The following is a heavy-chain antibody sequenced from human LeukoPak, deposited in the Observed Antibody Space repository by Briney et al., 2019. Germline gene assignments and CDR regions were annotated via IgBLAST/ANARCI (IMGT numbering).Heavy chain of an antibody. CDR1: GGSISSNY. Sequence: PSETLSLTCTISGGSISSNYWTWIRRPPGKGLEWIRYTYYSGSTNYNSSLKSRVTISIDSSKNQFSLKLRSVTAADTAVYYCATSGARFDYRTWGQGTLVTVSS. CDR2: TYYSGST. CDR3: ATSGARFDYRT. J-gene: IGHJ4*02. V-gene: IGHV4-59*08. D-gene: IGHD3-10*01.